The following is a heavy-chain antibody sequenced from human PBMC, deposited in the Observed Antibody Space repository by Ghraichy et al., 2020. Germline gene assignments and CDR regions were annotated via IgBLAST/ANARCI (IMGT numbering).Heavy chain of an antibody. V-gene: IGHV3-23*01. CDR2: ISGSADST. CDR3: AKDLSSSRTGYYYYYAMGV. D-gene: IGHD6-13*01. J-gene: IGHJ6*02. Sequence: GGSLRLSCAASGFTFSNYAMSWVRQAPGKGLEWVSGISGSADSTHYADSVKGRFTISRDNSNNTLYLQMNILRAEDTAVYYCAKDLSSSRTGYYYYYAMGVWSQGTTVTVSS. CDR1: GFTFSNYA.